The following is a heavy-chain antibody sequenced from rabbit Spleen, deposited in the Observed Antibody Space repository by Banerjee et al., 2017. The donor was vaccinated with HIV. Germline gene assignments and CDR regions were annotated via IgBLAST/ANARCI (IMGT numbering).Heavy chain of an antibody. CDR2: IYAGSTGTT. V-gene: IGHV1S45*01. J-gene: IGHJ6*01. CDR3: ARDTGSSFSSYGMDL. CDR1: GVSLNDKDV. D-gene: IGHD8-1*01. Sequence: EQLEESGGGLVKPEGSLTLTCKASGVSLNDKDVMCWVRQAPGKGLEWIGTIYAGSTGTTDYASWAKGRFTISKTSSTTVTLQMTSLTAADTATYFCARDTGSSFSSYGMDLWGPGTLVTVS.